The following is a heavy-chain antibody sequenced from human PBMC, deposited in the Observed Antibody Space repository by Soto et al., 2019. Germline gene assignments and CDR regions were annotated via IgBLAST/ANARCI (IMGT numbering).Heavy chain of an antibody. CDR1: GYTFSSYD. CDR3: ATVHYYGSGGYQDFQYYCAMDV. J-gene: IGHJ6*02. V-gene: IGHV1-8*01. Sequence: AAVKVSCKASGYTFSSYDINWVRQDTGRGLEGMGWMNPNSGQAGYAQKFQGRLTMTRDSSIRTAYMELSNLGSEDTAVYYCATVHYYGSGGYQDFQYYCAMDVWGQGTTVTVSS. CDR2: MNPNSGQA. D-gene: IGHD3-10*01.